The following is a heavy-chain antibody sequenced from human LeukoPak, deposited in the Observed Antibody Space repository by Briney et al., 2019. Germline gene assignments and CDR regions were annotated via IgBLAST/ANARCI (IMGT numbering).Heavy chain of an antibody. CDR3: ARRARGTYLYYFDY. Sequence: PSETLSLTCAVYGGSFSGYYWSWIRQPPGKGLEWIGDINYRGSTNYNSSLKSRVTISVDTSKNQFSLRLSSVTAADTAVYYCARRARGTYLYYFDYWGQGTLVSVSS. CDR1: GGSFSGYY. CDR2: INYRGST. V-gene: IGHV4-34*01. D-gene: IGHD1-26*01. J-gene: IGHJ4*02.